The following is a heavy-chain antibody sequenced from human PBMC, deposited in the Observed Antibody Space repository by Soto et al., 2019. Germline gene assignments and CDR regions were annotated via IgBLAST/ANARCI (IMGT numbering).Heavy chain of an antibody. V-gene: IGHV1-3*01. CDR2: INAGNGNT. CDR3: ARAWSITMVRGAPGRLNWFDP. D-gene: IGHD3-10*01. J-gene: IGHJ5*02. Sequence: QVQLVQSGAEVKKPGASVKVSCKASGYTFTSYAMHWVRQAPGQRLEWMGWINAGNGNTKYSQKFQGRVTITRDTSASTAYMELSSLRSEDTAVYYCARAWSITMVRGAPGRLNWFDPWGQGTLVTVSS. CDR1: GYTFTSYA.